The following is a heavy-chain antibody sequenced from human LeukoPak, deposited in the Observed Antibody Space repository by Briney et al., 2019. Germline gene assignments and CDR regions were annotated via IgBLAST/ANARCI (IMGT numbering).Heavy chain of an antibody. Sequence: GGSLRLSCAASGFTFSSYGMHWVRQAPGKGLERVAFIRYDGSNKYYADSVKGRFTISRDNSKNTLYLQMSSLRAEDTGVYYCAKDGYTYGSYYYYYYMDVWGKGTTVTVSS. V-gene: IGHV3-30*02. CDR2: IRYDGSNK. CDR1: GFTFSSYG. J-gene: IGHJ6*03. D-gene: IGHD5-18*01. CDR3: AKDGYTYGSYYYYYYMDV.